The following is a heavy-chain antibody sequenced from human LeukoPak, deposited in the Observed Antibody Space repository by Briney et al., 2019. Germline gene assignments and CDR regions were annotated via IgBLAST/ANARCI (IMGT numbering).Heavy chain of an antibody. Sequence: GASVKVSCKASGYTFTSYDINWVRQATGQGLEWMGWMNPNSGNTGYAQKFQGRVTMTRDTSISTAYMELSSLRSEDTAVYYFARGVMYYDFWSDYDYYYYYYMTSGAKGPRSPSP. CDR1: GYTFTSYD. CDR2: MNPNSGNT. J-gene: IGHJ6*03. D-gene: IGHD3-3*01. CDR3: ARGVMYYDFWSDYDYYYYYYMTS. V-gene: IGHV1-8*01.